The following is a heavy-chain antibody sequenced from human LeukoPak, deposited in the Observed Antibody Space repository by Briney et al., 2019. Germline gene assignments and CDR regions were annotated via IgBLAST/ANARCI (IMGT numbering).Heavy chain of an antibody. V-gene: IGHV3-20*04. Sequence: GGSLRLSCAASGFTFDDYGMSLVRQAPGKGLEWVSGINWNGGSTGYADSVKGRFTISRDNAKNSLYLQMNSLRAEDTALYYCARGSCSSTSCYYFDYWGQGTLVTVSS. CDR1: GFTFDDYG. CDR3: ARGSCSSTSCYYFDY. D-gene: IGHD2-2*01. J-gene: IGHJ4*02. CDR2: INWNGGST.